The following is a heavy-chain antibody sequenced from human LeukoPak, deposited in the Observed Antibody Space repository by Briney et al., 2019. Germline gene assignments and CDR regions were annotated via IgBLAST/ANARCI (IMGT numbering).Heavy chain of an antibody. D-gene: IGHD2-8*02. CDR1: GFSFRSHG. J-gene: IGHJ4*02. CDR3: ATYRQVLLPFES. V-gene: IGHV3-23*01. CDR2: ISPRGDIT. Sequence: GGSLRLSCAASGFSFRSHGMNWVRQAPGKGLEWVSGISPRGDITYYKDSVRGRFTISRDNSKSTLSLQMNSLRAEDTAIYYCATYRQVLLPFESWGQGTLVTVSS.